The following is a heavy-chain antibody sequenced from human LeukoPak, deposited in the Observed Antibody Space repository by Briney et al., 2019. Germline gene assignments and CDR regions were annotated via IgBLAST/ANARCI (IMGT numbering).Heavy chain of an antibody. CDR1: GYTFIDHY. V-gene: IGHV1-2*02. Sequence: ASVKVSCKASGYTFIDHYFHWVRQAPGQGLEWMGWINSNSGATRYAQKFQGRVALTRDPSIDTAYMELSSLRSDDTAVYYCARDTSYWGQGTLVTVSS. CDR2: INSNSGAT. J-gene: IGHJ4*02. CDR3: ARDTSY.